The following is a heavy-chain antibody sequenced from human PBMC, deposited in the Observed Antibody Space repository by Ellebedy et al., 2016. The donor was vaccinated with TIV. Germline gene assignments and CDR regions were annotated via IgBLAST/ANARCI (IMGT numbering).Heavy chain of an antibody. Sequence: SGPTLVKPTQTLTLTCTFSGFSLTTRPVGVGWIRQPPGRALEWLALIYWDDDKRYSPSLKNRLTITKDTTKNQVFLTMTNVDPVDTATYYCAHIGGFIAYLEWGQGTLVTVSS. CDR3: AHIGGFIAYLE. D-gene: IGHD6-13*01. CDR2: IYWDDDK. V-gene: IGHV2-5*02. J-gene: IGHJ4*02. CDR1: GFSLTTRPVG.